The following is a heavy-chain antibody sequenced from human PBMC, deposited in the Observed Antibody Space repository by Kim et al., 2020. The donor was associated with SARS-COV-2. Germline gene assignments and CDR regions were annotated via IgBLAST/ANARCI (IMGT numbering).Heavy chain of an antibody. D-gene: IGHD6-19*01. J-gene: IGHJ3*02. CDR3: ARVREYSSGWYGAFDI. Sequence: NFQGRVTITADKSTSTAYMELSSLRSEDTAVYYCARVREYSSGWYGAFDIWGQGTMVTVSS. V-gene: IGHV1-69*04.